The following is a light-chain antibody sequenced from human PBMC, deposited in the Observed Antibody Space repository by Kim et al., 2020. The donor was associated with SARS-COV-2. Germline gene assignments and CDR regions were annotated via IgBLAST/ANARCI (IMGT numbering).Light chain of an antibody. CDR3: QSYDSSLSSWPV. CDR2: GNS. J-gene: IGLJ7*01. V-gene: IGLV1-40*01. CDR1: SCNIGGGYD. Sequence: QSVLTQPPSVSGAPGQTVTISCTGSSCNIGGGYDVHWYQQLPGTAPKLLIYGNSNRPSGVPDRFSGSKSGTSASLAITGLQAEDEADYYCQSYDSSLSSWPVFGGGTQLTVL.